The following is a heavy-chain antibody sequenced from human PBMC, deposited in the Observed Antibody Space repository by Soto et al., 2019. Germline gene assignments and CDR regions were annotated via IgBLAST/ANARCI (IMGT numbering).Heavy chain of an antibody. Sequence: XGSLILSCAASGFTVSDNYMSWVRRAPGKGLEWVSVLYSHGHTYYAESVKGRFTISRDNSKNTLYLQMSSLRVEDTAMYYCARGRGNGWFYLDSWGQGTLVTVSS. J-gene: IGHJ4*02. CDR1: GFTVSDNY. CDR3: ARGRGNGWFYLDS. CDR2: LYSHGHT. V-gene: IGHV3-53*01. D-gene: IGHD6-19*01.